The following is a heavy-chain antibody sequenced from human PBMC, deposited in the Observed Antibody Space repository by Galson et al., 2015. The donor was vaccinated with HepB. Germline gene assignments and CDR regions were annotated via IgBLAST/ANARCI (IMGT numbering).Heavy chain of an antibody. CDR2: ISYDGSNK. Sequence: SLRLSCAASGFTFSSYGMHWVRQAPGKGLEWVAVISYDGSNKYYVDSVKGRFTISRDNSKNTLYLQMNSLRAEDTAVYYCAKEAIVATTQYGMDVWGQGTTVTVSS. V-gene: IGHV3-30*18. CDR1: GFTFSSYG. CDR3: AKEAIVATTQYGMDV. D-gene: IGHD5-12*01. J-gene: IGHJ6*02.